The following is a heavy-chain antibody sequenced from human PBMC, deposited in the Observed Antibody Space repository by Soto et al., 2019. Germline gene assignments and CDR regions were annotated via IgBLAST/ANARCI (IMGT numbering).Heavy chain of an antibody. Sequence: QVQLQESGPGLVKPSETLSLTCTVSGGSISSYYWSWIRQPPGKGLEWIGYIYYSESTNYNPSLKSRVTISVDTSKNQFSLKLTSVTAADTAVYYSAREGGSYCGGGSCYRYWYFDLWGRGTLVTVSS. CDR1: GGSISSYY. J-gene: IGHJ2*01. V-gene: IGHV4-59*01. CDR2: IYYSEST. CDR3: AREGGSYCGGGSCYRYWYFDL. D-gene: IGHD2-15*01.